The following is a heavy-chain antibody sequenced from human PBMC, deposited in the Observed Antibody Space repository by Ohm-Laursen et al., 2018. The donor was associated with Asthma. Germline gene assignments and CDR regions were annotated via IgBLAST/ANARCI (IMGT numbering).Heavy chain of an antibody. D-gene: IGHD2-2*01. CDR2: INPNSGGT. CDR3: ASCVVVPAAMRGRGMYYYYYGMDV. Sequence: ASVKVSCKASGYPFTRDYMHWVRQAPGQGLEWMGRINPNSGGTNYAQKFQGGVTMTRDTSISTAYMELSRLRSDDTAVYYCASCVVVPAAMRGRGMYYYYYGMDVWGQGTTVTVSS. CDR1: GYPFTRDY. J-gene: IGHJ6*02. V-gene: IGHV1-2*06.